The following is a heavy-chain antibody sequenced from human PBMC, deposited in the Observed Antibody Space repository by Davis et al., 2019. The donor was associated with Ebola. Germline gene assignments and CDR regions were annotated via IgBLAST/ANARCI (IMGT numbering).Heavy chain of an antibody. CDR2: TNSDGSSV. J-gene: IGHJ3*02. V-gene: IGHV3-74*01. D-gene: IGHD3-16*02. CDR1: GFTFSSYW. CDR3: ARGYYDYVWGSYRSDAFDI. Sequence: HTGGSLRLSCAASGFTFSSYWMHWVRQAPGKELVWVSRTNSDGSSVSYADSVKGRFTISRDNAKNTLYLQMNSLRAEDTAVYYCARGYYDYVWGSYRSDAFDIWGQGTMVTVSS.